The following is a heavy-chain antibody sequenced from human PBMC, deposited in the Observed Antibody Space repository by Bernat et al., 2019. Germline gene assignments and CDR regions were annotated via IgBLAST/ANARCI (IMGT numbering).Heavy chain of an antibody. Sequence: QVQLVESGGGVVQPGRSLRLSCAASGFTFSSYAMHWVRLAPGKGLEWVAVISYDGSNKYYADSVKGRFTISRDNSKNTLYLQMNSLRAEDTAVYYCARDHRFNYYGSGSYSYYMDVWGKGTTVTVSS. J-gene: IGHJ6*03. CDR1: GFTFSSYA. CDR2: ISYDGSNK. CDR3: ARDHRFNYYGSGSYSYYMDV. D-gene: IGHD3-10*01. V-gene: IGHV3-30*01.